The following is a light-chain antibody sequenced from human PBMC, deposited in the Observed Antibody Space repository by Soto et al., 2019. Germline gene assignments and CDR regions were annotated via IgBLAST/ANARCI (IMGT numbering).Light chain of an antibody. CDR3: QKYNGAPFT. J-gene: IGKJ3*01. Sequence: DIPMTQSPSSLSASVGDRVTNTCRASQGIANYLAWYQQKPGKVPKLLIYAASTLEPGVPSRFSGSGFGTDFTLSISSLQPEDFATYYCQKYNGAPFTFGPGTKVDIK. V-gene: IGKV1-27*01. CDR2: AAS. CDR1: QGIANY.